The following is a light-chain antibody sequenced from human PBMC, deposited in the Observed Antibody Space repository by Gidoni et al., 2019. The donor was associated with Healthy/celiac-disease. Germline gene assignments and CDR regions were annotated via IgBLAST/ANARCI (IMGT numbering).Light chain of an antibody. CDR1: SLRSYY. CDR3: NSRDSSGNHLGV. CDR2: GKN. V-gene: IGLV3-19*01. J-gene: IGLJ3*02. Sequence: SSELTQDPAVSVALGQTVRITCQGDSLRSYYASWYQQKPGQAPVLVIYGKNNRPSPIPDRFSGSSSGNTASLTITGAQAEDEADYYCNSRDSSGNHLGVFGGGTKLTVL.